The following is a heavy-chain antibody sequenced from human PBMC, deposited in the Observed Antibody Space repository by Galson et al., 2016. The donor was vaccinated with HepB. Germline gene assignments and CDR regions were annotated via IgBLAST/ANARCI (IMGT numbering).Heavy chain of an antibody. V-gene: IGHV1-18*01. CDR2: ISAYNGNT. CDR3: AAVNYDFWSGYYPVDY. D-gene: IGHD3-3*01. Sequence: SVKVSCKASGYTFTSYGISWVRQAPGQGLEWMGWISAYNGNTNYAQKLQGRVTMTTDTSTSTAYMELRSLRSDDTAVYYCAAVNYDFWSGYYPVDYWGQGTLVAVSS. J-gene: IGHJ4*02. CDR1: GYTFTSYG.